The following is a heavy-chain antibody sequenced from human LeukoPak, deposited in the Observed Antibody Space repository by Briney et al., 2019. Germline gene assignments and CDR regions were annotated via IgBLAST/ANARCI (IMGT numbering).Heavy chain of an antibody. CDR3: ARRYFDWLHSKSYYFDY. CDR1: GGSISSGGSY. D-gene: IGHD3-9*01. Sequence: SETLSLTCTVSGGSISSGGSYWSWIRQHPGKGLEWIGYIYYSGSTYYNPSLKSRVTISVDTSKNQFSLKLSSVTAADTAVYYCARRYFDWLHSKSYYFDYWGQGTLVTVSS. J-gene: IGHJ4*02. CDR2: IYYSGST. V-gene: IGHV4-31*03.